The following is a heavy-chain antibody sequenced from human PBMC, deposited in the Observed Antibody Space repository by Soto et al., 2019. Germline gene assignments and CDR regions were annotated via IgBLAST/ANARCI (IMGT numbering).Heavy chain of an antibody. J-gene: IGHJ5*02. D-gene: IGHD6-19*01. V-gene: IGHV1-18*01. CDR3: ARGALTYSSALFDP. CDR2: ISSYNGTT. CDR1: GYTFTSYG. Sequence: ASVKVSCKASGYTFTSYGISWVRQAPGQGLEWMGWISSYNGTTNYAQKLQGRVTMTTDTSTSTAYMELRSLRSDDTAVYYCARGALTYSSALFDPWGQGTLVTVSS.